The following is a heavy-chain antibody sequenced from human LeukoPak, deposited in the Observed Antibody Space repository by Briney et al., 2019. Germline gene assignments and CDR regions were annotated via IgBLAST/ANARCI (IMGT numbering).Heavy chain of an antibody. D-gene: IGHD4-11*01. CDR1: GYTFTSYG. CDR2: ISAYNGNI. CDR3: ARGEPYSFHYYMDV. V-gene: IGHV1-18*01. Sequence: ASVKVSCKASGYTFTSYGISWVRQAPGQGLEWMGWISAYNGNINYAQKLQGRVTMTTDTSTSTAYMELRSLRSDDTAVYYCARGEPYSFHYYMDVWGKGTTVTVSS. J-gene: IGHJ6*03.